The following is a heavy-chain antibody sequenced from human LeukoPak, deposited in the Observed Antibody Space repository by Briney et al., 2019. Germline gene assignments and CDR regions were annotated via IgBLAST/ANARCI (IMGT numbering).Heavy chain of an antibody. J-gene: IGHJ5*02. V-gene: IGHV4-59*01. CDR2: IYYSGST. D-gene: IGHD3-22*01. CDR3: ARGHHDSSGYYNWFDP. Sequence: PSETLSLTCTVSGGSISSYYWSWIRQPPGKGLEWIGYIYYSGSTNYHPSLKSRVTISVDTSKNQFSLKLSSVTAAHTAVYYCARGHHDSSGYYNWFDPWGQGTLVTVSS. CDR1: GGSISSYY.